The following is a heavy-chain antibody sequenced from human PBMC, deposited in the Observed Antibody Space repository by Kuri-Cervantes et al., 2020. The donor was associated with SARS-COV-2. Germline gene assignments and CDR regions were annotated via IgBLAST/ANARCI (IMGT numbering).Heavy chain of an antibody. D-gene: IGHD3-3*01. CDR1: GGSISSYY. J-gene: IGHJ5*02. CDR2: IYYSGST. CDR3: ARGGHTYYDFWSGYYTGIGWFDP. Sequence: SETLSLTCTVSGGSISSYYWSWIRQPPGKGLEWIGYIYYSGSTNYNPSLKSGVTISVDTSKKQFSLKLSYVTAADTAVYYCARGGHTYYDFWSGYYTGIGWFDPWGQGTLVTVSS. V-gene: IGHV4-59*01.